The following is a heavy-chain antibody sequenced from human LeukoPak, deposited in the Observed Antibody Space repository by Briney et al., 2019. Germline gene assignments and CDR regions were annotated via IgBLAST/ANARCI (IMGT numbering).Heavy chain of an antibody. CDR2: SNDSGGT. J-gene: IGHJ4*02. D-gene: IGHD2-8*01. V-gene: IGHV4-34*08. Sequence: SSETLSLTCAVYGGTFSGYYWSWIRQPPGKRLEWVGESNDSGGTNYNPSLKSRVTISADKSKNQVSLRLTSVTAADTAVYYCATPSCYCTTSDCHKVAIDYWGQGTLVTVSS. CDR1: GGTFSGYY. CDR3: ATPSCYCTTSDCHKVAIDY.